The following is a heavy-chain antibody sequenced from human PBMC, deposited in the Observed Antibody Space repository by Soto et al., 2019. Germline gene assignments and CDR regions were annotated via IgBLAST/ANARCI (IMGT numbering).Heavy chain of an antibody. V-gene: IGHV3-7*04. Sequence: VQLVESGGGLVQPGGSLRLSCADSGFTFSSSSMNWVRQAPGKGLEWVANVKHDGSEEYYVQSVKGRFTISRDNAKKSLFLQMDSLRVEDTALYYCVREPTISGGTFFDSWGQGVLVTVSS. CDR3: VREPTISGGTFFDS. CDR1: GFTFSSSS. CDR2: VKHDGSEE. J-gene: IGHJ4*02. D-gene: IGHD5-12*01.